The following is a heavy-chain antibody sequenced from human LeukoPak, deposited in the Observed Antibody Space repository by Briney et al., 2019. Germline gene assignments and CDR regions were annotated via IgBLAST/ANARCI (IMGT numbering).Heavy chain of an antibody. Sequence: PGGSLRLSCAASGFTFSDHYMDWVRQAPGKGLEWVGRVKNLANSYTTEYAASVKGTFTISRDDSKNSLYLQMNSLKTEDTAVYFCARGGFESYGRSFDLWGQGTLVTVSS. CDR2: VKNLANSYTT. CDR3: ARGGFESYGRSFDL. CDR1: GFTFSDHY. D-gene: IGHD1-26*01. J-gene: IGHJ4*02. V-gene: IGHV3-72*01.